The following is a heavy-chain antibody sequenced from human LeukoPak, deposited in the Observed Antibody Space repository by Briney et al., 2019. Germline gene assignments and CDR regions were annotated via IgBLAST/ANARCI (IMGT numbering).Heavy chain of an antibody. CDR1: GRSIGSYY. CDR3: ARYTVSGYNRFVP. Sequence: ETLSLTFTVLGRSIGSYYCRWIRQPPGRGLGWIRYIYYSGSTNYNPSLKSRVTISVDTSKNHFSLKLSSVTAADTAVYYSARYTVSGYNRFVPWGQGTLVTVSS. CDR2: IYYSGST. V-gene: IGHV4-59*01. D-gene: IGHD4-11*01. J-gene: IGHJ5*02.